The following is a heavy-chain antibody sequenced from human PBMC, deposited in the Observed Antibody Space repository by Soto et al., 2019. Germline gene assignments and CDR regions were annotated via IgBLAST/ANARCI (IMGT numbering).Heavy chain of an antibody. Sequence: QVQLVESGGGVVQPGRSLRLSCAASGFTFSSYAMHWVRQAPGKGLEWVAVISYDGSNKYYADSVKGRFTISRDNSKNTLYLQMNSLRAEDTAVYDCARDSSTDKAMVTGMDVWGQGTTVTVSS. D-gene: IGHD5-18*01. CDR1: GFTFSSYA. J-gene: IGHJ6*02. CDR3: ARDSSTDKAMVTGMDV. V-gene: IGHV3-30-3*01. CDR2: ISYDGSNK.